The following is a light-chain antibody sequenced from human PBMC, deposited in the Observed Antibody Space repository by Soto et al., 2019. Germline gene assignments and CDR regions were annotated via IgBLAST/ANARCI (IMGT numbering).Light chain of an antibody. CDR1: SSDVGGYDY. CDR3: SSYSISTAYL. J-gene: IGLJ1*01. Sequence: QSALTQPASVSGSPGQSITISCTGTSSDVGGYDYVSWYQLHPGKAPKLMVFEVSNRPSGVSYRFSGCKSGNTASLTISGLQAEDEADYFCSSYSISTAYLFGTGTKLTVL. V-gene: IGLV2-14*01. CDR2: EVS.